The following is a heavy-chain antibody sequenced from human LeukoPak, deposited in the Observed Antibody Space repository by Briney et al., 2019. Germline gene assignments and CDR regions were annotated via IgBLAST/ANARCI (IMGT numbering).Heavy chain of an antibody. Sequence: SETLSLTCTVSGGSISSGDYYWSWIRQPQGKGLGGIGNIYYSGSPYYNPSLKSRVTISVDTSKNQFSLKLSSVTAADTAVYYCARDLLNEGNHLDYWGQGTLVTVSS. V-gene: IGHV4-30-4*01. CDR3: ARDLLNEGNHLDY. J-gene: IGHJ4*02. D-gene: IGHD4-23*01. CDR1: GGSISSGDYY. CDR2: IYYSGSP.